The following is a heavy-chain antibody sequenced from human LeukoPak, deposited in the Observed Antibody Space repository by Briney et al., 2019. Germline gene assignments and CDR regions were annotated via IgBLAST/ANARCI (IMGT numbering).Heavy chain of an antibody. CDR1: GFTFEDYA. D-gene: IGHD6-19*01. Sequence: GESLRLSCAVSGFTFEDYAMHWVRQAPGKGLEWVSLISGDGSSTYYADSVKGRFTISRDNSENSLYLQMNSLRTGDTALYYCAKDWSSGWTYFDSWGQGTLVAVSS. J-gene: IGHJ4*02. CDR3: AKDWSSGWTYFDS. V-gene: IGHV3-43*02. CDR2: ISGDGSST.